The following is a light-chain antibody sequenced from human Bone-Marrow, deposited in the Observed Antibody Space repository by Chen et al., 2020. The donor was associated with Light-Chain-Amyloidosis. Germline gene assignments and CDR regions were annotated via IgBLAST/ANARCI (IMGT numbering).Light chain of an antibody. CDR2: GQN. Sequence: QSMLTQPPSASGTPGQRISISCSGSDFDIGSNPVSWFQHVPETAPKLLIYGQNLRPAGVPDLFSGSKSGPSASLAISGLQSEDEATYFCAVWDDALTGWIFGGETKLSVL. CDR1: DFDIGSNP. V-gene: IGLV1-44*01. CDR3: AVWDDALTGWI. J-gene: IGLJ2*01.